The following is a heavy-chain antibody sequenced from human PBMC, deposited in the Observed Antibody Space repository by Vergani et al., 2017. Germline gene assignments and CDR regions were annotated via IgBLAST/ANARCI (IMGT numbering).Heavy chain of an antibody. CDR3: AREGGLPGDYGFDY. Sequence: QVQLQESGPGLVKPSETLSLTCTVSGGSISSYYWSWIRQPPGKGLEWIGYIYYSGSTNYNPPLKSRVTISVDTSKNQFSLKLSSVTAADTAVYYCAREGGLPGDYGFDYWGQGTLVTVSS. CDR1: GGSISSYY. D-gene: IGHD4-17*01. J-gene: IGHJ4*02. V-gene: IGHV4-59*01. CDR2: IYYSGST.